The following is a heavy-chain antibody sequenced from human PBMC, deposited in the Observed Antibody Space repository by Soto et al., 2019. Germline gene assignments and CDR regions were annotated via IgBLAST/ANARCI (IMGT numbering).Heavy chain of an antibody. CDR2: INHSGST. V-gene: IGHV4-34*01. J-gene: IGHJ6*03. CDR3: AMRTNGIYYYYYMDV. Sequence: PSETLSLTCAVYGGSFSGYYWSWIRHPPGKGLEWIGEINHSGSTNYNPSLKSRVTISVDTSKNQFSLKLSSVTAADTAVYYCAMRTNGIYYYYYMDVWGKGTTVTVSS. D-gene: IGHD1-1*01. CDR1: GGSFSGYY.